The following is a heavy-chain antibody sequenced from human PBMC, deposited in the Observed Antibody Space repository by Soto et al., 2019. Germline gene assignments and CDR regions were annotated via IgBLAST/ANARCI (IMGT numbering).Heavy chain of an antibody. CDR1: GGSISRSYYY. V-gene: IGHV4-39*01. Sequence: QLQLQESGPGLVKPSETLSLTCTVSGGSISRSYYYWGWIRQPPGKGLDWIASFYYNGNTYYNPSLESRINISVDTSKNQFSLNLRSVTAADTAVFYCARQSRGFGFRPAHIQYWGQGILVTVSS. J-gene: IGHJ1*01. D-gene: IGHD5-12*01. CDR2: FYYNGNT. CDR3: ARQSRGFGFRPAHIQY.